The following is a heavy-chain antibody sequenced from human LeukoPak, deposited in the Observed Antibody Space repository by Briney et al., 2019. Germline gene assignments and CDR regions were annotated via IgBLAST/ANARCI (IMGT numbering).Heavy chain of an antibody. D-gene: IGHD2-2*01. V-gene: IGHV4-34*01. CDR1: AGSFSGYY. CDR2: INHSGST. CDR3: ASSSTRSLFDY. Sequence: PSETLSLTCAVYAGSFSGYYWSWIRQPPGKGLEWIGEINHSGSTNYNPSLKSRVTISVDTSKNQFSLKLSSVTAADTAVYYCASSSTRSLFDYWGQGTLVTVSS. J-gene: IGHJ4*02.